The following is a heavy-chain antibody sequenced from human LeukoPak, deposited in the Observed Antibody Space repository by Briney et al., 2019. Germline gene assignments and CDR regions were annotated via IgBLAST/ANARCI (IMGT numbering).Heavy chain of an antibody. Sequence: PSETLTLTCTVSGGSISSYYWNWIRQPPGKGLEWIGDIYYGGTTNYNPSLKGRVTISLDTSKDQFSLKLSSVTAADTAGYYCARVTCTSTSCYRKDAFDIWGQGPMVTVSS. D-gene: IGHD2-2*01. V-gene: IGHV4-59*01. CDR2: IYYGGTT. CDR1: GGSISSYY. J-gene: IGHJ3*02. CDR3: ARVTCTSTSCYRKDAFDI.